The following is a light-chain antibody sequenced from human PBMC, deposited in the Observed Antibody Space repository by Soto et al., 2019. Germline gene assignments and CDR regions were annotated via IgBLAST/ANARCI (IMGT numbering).Light chain of an antibody. Sequence: EIVLTQSPGTLSLSPGEIATLPGRAIQSVSSSYLAWYQQKPGQAPRLLIYGASNRATGIPARFSGSGSGTDFTLTISSLEPEDFAVYYCQQRSNWPPITFGQGTRLEIK. CDR1: QSVSSSY. CDR3: QQRSNWPPIT. CDR2: GAS. V-gene: IGKV3D-20*02. J-gene: IGKJ5*01.